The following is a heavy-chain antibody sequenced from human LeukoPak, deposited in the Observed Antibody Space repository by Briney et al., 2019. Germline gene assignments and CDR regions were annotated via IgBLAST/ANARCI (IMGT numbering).Heavy chain of an antibody. CDR1: GGSISSYY. D-gene: IGHD3-3*01. J-gene: IGHJ5*02. CDR3: ARHGDYDFWSGYPDNWFDP. CDR2: IYYSGST. V-gene: IGHV4-59*08. Sequence: PSETLSLTCTVSGGSISSYYWSWIRQPPGKGLEWVGYIYYSGSTNYNPSLKSRVTISVDTSKNQFSLKLSSVTAADTAVYYCARHGDYDFWSGYPDNWFDPWGQGTLVTVSS.